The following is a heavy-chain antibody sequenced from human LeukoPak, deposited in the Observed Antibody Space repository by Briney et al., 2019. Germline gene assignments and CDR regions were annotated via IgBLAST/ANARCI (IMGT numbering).Heavy chain of an antibody. Sequence: GGSLRLSCAASGLTVSGNYMCWVRQAPGKGLEWVSFIYSDDSTYYADSVRGRFTTSRDNSKNTLYLQMNSLRAEDTAVYYCARDGRVGATRLNIWGQGTMVTVSS. D-gene: IGHD1-26*01. CDR1: GLTVSGNY. CDR2: IYSDDST. J-gene: IGHJ3*02. CDR3: ARDGRVGATRLNI. V-gene: IGHV3-66*02.